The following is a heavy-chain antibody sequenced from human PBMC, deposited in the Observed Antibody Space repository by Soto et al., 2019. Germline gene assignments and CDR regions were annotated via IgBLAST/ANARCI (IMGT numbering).Heavy chain of an antibody. V-gene: IGHV3-23*01. CDR2: ISESGGSA. CDR3: ARESEDLTSNFDY. J-gene: IGHJ4*02. CDR1: GFTFSVYA. Sequence: PGGSLRLSCAASGFTFSVYAMSWVRQVPGKGLEWVSTISESGGSAYYADSVKGRFTISRDDAKNSLYLEMNSLRAEDTAVYYCARESEDLTSNFDYWGQGTLVTVSS.